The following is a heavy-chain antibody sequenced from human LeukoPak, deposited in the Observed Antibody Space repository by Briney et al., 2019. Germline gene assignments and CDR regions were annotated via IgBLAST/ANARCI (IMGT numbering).Heavy chain of an antibody. CDR2: IYYSGST. Sequence: SETLSLTCTVSGGSISSYYWSWIRQPPGKGLEWIGYIYYSGSTNYNPSLKSRVTISVDTSKNQFSLKLSSVTAADTAVYYCASKPSYGDYFGFELGYYFDYWGQGTLVTVSS. CDR1: GGSISSYY. CDR3: ASKPSYGDYFGFELGYYFDY. J-gene: IGHJ4*02. D-gene: IGHD4-17*01. V-gene: IGHV4-59*12.